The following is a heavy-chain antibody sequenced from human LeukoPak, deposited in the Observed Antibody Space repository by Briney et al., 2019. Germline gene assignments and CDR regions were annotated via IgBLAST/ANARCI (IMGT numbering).Heavy chain of an antibody. J-gene: IGHJ4*02. CDR2: IKLDGSEK. D-gene: IGHD2-8*02. CDR3: ARVSVVSYYFDY. CDR1: GFTFSGYW. V-gene: IGHV3-7*01. Sequence: GGSLRLSCAASGFTFSGYWMTWVRQAPGKGLEGVYNIKLDGSEKYYVDSVKGRFTISIDNAKNSLYLQMNSLRAEDTAVYYCARVSVVSYYFDYWGQGTLVTVSS.